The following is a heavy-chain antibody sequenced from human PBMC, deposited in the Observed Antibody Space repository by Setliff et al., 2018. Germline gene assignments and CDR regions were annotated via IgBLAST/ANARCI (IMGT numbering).Heavy chain of an antibody. CDR2: INPISGGA. D-gene: IGHD3-9*01. CDR3: AGVDVLTASPF. Sequence: ASVKVSCKASGYIFAGYYMHWVRQTPGQGLEWMGWINPISGGANYAQKFQGRVTMAWDTSIRTAYMDLSRLTSDDTATYYCAGVDVLTASPFWGQGTLVTVSS. V-gene: IGHV1-2*02. J-gene: IGHJ4*02. CDR1: GYIFAGYY.